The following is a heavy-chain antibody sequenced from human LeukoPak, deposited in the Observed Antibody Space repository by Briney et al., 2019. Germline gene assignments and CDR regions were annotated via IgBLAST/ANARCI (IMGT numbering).Heavy chain of an antibody. CDR1: GGSFSGYY. CDR3: ARGGCSGGSCYEDAFDI. V-gene: IGHV4-34*01. D-gene: IGHD2-15*01. Sequence: SETLSLTCAVYGGSFSGYYWSWIRQPPGKGLEWIGEINHSGSTNYNPSLKSRVTISVDTSKNQFSLKLSSMTAADTAVYYCARGGCSGGSCYEDAFDIWGQGTMVTVSS. CDR2: INHSGST. J-gene: IGHJ3*02.